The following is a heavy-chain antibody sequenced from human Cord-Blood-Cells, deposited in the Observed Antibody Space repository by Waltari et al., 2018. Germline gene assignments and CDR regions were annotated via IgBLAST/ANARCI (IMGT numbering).Heavy chain of an antibody. CDR2: INHSGST. V-gene: IGHV4-34*01. CDR3: ARPWGSSWYAFDI. CDR1: GGSFSGYY. Sequence: QVQLQQWGAGLLKPSETLSLTCAVYGGSFSGYYWSSIRQPPGKGLEWIGEINHSGSTNYNPSLKSRVTISVDTSKNQFSLKLSSVTAADTAVYYCARPWGSSWYAFDIWGQGTMVTVSS. D-gene: IGHD6-13*01. J-gene: IGHJ3*02.